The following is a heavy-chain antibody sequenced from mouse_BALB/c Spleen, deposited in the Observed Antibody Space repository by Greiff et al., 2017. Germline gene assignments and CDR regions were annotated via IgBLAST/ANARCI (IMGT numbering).Heavy chain of an antibody. J-gene: IGHJ1*01. V-gene: IGHV3-6*02. CDR1: GYSITSGYY. CDR3: ARGNYRWYFAV. Sequence: DVQLQESGPGLVKPSQSLSLTCSVTGYSITSGYYWNWIRQFPGNKLEWMGYISYDGSNNYNPSLKNRISITRDTSKNQFFLKLNSVTTEDTATYYCARGNYRWYFAVWGAGTTVTVSS. CDR2: ISYDGSN. D-gene: IGHD2-1*01.